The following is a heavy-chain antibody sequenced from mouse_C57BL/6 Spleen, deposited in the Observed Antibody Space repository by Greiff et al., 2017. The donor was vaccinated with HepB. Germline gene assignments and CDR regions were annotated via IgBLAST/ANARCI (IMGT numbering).Heavy chain of an antibody. V-gene: IGHV1-55*01. J-gene: IGHJ2*01. D-gene: IGHD4-1*01. CDR2: IYPGSGST. CDR3: ARNDNNWDVTFDY. Sequence: QVQLQQPGAELVKPGASVKMSCKASGYTFTSYWITWVKQRPGQGLEWIGDIYPGSGSTNYNEKFKSKATLTVDTSSSTAYMQLSSLTSEDSAVYYCARNDNNWDVTFDYWGQGTTLTVSS. CDR1: GYTFTSYW.